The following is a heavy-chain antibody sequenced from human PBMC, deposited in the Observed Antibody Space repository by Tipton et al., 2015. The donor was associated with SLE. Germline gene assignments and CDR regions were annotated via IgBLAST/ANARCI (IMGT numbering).Heavy chain of an antibody. CDR2: IYHSGST. CDR1: GGSISSSNW. J-gene: IGHJ3*02. D-gene: IGHD3-22*01. V-gene: IGHV4-4*02. Sequence: TLSLTCAVSGGSISSSNWWSWVRQPPGKGLEWIGEIYHSGSTNYNPSLKSRVTTSIDTSKNQLSLKLSSVTAADTAVYYCARGVAHYYDTGSFDIWGQGTMVTVSS. CDR3: ARGVAHYYDTGSFDI.